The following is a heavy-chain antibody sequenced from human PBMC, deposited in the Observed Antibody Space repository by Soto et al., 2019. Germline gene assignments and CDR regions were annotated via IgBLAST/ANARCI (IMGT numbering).Heavy chain of an antibody. CDR2: ISTSNGNT. D-gene: IGHD3-10*01. CDR1: GYTFNSYG. Sequence: QVQLVQSGVEVKKPGASVKVSCKASGYTFNSYGISWVRQAPGQGLEWVGWISTSNGNTDYAQKLQGRVTVTTDTSTSTAYMELRSLRSDDTAVYYCARGWFGMSGDDALDIWGQGTMVTVSS. V-gene: IGHV1-18*01. J-gene: IGHJ3*02. CDR3: ARGWFGMSGDDALDI.